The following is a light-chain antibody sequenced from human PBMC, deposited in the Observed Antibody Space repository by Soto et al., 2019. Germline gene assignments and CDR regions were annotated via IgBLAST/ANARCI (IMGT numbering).Light chain of an antibody. V-gene: IGKV3-20*01. CDR2: GAS. CDR3: QQYGTSPRT. CDR1: QSVAGNS. Sequence: EIVLTQSPGTLSLSPGERATLSCRASQSVAGNSLAWYQYKPGQAPRLLIYGASTRATGIPHRFSGSGSGTDFTLTISRLEPEDSAVFYCQQYGTSPRTFGPGTKVEIK. J-gene: IGKJ3*01.